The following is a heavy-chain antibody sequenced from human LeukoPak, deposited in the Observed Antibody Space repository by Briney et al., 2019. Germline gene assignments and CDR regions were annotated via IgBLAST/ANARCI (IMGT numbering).Heavy chain of an antibody. V-gene: IGHV3-7*01. CDR1: GFTFSIYW. Sequence: GGSLRLSCAASGFTFSIYWMSWVRQAPGEGLKWVANIKQDGSEKYYVDSVKGRFTISRDSAKNSLYLQMNSLRAEDTAVYYCGVSPRRDAFDFWGQGTMVTVSS. J-gene: IGHJ3*01. CDR3: GVSPRRDAFDF. CDR2: IKQDGSEK.